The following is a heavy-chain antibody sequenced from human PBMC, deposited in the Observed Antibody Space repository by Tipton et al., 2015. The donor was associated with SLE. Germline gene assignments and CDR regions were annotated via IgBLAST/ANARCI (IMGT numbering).Heavy chain of an antibody. D-gene: IGHD2-8*01. Sequence: SLRLSCAASGFTVSTNYMTWVRQAPGKGLEWVSIIYNVGTTSYADSVKGRFIISRDTSKNTLFLQMNSLRAEDTAVYYCARGKWYFDYWGQGALVTVSS. CDR2: IYNVGTT. V-gene: IGHV3-53*01. J-gene: IGHJ4*02. CDR3: ARGKWYFDY. CDR1: GFTVSTNY.